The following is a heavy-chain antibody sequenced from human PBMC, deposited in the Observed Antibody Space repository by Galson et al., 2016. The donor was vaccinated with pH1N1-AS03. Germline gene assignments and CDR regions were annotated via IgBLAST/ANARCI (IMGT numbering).Heavy chain of an antibody. CDR1: SGSISSYS. Sequence: SETLSLTCTVSSGSISSYSWNWIRQPPGKGLEWIGSIYSIGGTNYNPSLESRITISVETSKNQFSLKLRSVTAADTAVYYCARATAVGPPYFDYWGQGPVGTGSS. J-gene: IGHJ4*02. V-gene: IGHV4-59*01. CDR2: IYSIGGT. CDR3: ARATAVGPPYFDY. D-gene: IGHD6-13*01.